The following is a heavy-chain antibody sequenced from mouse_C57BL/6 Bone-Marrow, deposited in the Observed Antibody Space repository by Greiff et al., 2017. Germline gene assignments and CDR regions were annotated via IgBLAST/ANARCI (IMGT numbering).Heavy chain of an antibody. CDR1: GYTFTSYT. Sequence: VQLQESGAELARPGASVKMSCKASGYTFTSYTMHWVKQRPGQGLEWIGYINPSSGYTKYNQKFKDKATLTADKSSSTAYMQLSSLTSEDSAVYYCARSLYYGNSYFDYWGQGTTLTVSS. CDR3: ARSLYYGNSYFDY. D-gene: IGHD2-1*01. CDR2: INPSSGYT. J-gene: IGHJ2*01. V-gene: IGHV1-4*01.